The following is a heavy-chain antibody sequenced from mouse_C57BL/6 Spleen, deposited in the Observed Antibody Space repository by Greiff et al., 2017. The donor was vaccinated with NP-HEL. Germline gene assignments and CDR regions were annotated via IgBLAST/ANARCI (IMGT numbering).Heavy chain of an antibody. CDR2: IDPSDSYT. J-gene: IGHJ2*01. CDR3: ARNWESFDY. D-gene: IGHD4-1*01. Sequence: QVQLQQPGAELVKPGASVKLSCKASGYTFTSYWMQWVKQRPGQGLEWIGEIDPSDSYTNYNQKFKGKATLTVDTSSSTAYMQLSSLTSEDSAVYYCARNWESFDYWGQGTTLTVSS. V-gene: IGHV1-50*01. CDR1: GYTFTSYW.